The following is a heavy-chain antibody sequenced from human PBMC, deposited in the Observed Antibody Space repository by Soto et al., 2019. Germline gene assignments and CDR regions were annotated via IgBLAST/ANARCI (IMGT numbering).Heavy chain of an antibody. CDR3: AADRCSGGSCYSQYYFDY. J-gene: IGHJ4*02. CDR1: GFTFTSSA. V-gene: IGHV1-58*01. Sequence: ASVKVSCKASGFTFTSSAVQWVRQARGQRLEWIGWIVVGSGNTNYAQKFQERVTITRDMSTSTAYMELSSLRSEDTAVYYCAADRCSGGSCYSQYYFDYWGQGTLVTVSS. D-gene: IGHD2-15*01. CDR2: IVVGSGNT.